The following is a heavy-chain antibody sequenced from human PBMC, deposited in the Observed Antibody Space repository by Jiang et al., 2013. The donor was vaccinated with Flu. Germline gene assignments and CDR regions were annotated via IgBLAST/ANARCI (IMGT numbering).Heavy chain of an antibody. CDR2: TYYRSKWYD. Sequence: SQTLSLTCAISGDSVSSNSVAWNWIRQSPSRGLEWLGRTYYRSKWYDDYAVSVKSRISINPDTSKNQFSLQLNSVTPEDTAIYYCATTGYYGSGAFDYWGQGTLVTVSS. D-gene: IGHD3-10*01. V-gene: IGHV6-1*01. J-gene: IGHJ4*02. CDR1: GDSVSSNSVA. CDR3: ATTGYYGSGAFDY.